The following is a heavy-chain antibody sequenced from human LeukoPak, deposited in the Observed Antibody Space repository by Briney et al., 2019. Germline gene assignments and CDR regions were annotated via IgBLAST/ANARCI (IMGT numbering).Heavy chain of an antibody. CDR3: GREDCNNVRCYGASDA. Sequence: PGGSLRLSCVGSGFTFSSYAMNWVRQAPGKGLEWVSSISSNNNIYYADSVKGRFTISRDNAKNSLSLQMNSLRGEDTAVYYCGREDCNNVRCYGASDAWGQGTLVAVSS. D-gene: IGHD2-2*01. J-gene: IGHJ5*02. CDR2: ISSNNNI. CDR1: GFTFSSYA. V-gene: IGHV3-69-1*01.